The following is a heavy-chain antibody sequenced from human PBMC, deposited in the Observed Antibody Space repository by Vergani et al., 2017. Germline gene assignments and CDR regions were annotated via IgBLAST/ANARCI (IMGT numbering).Heavy chain of an antibody. V-gene: IGHV3-30*04. Sequence: VQLVESGGGVVQPGRSLRLSCAASGFTFSSYAMHWVRQAPGKGLEWVAVISYDGSNKYYADSVKGRFTISRDNSKNTLYLQMNSLRAEDTAVYYCARDGSVGAGGGGLDYWGQGTLVTVSS. CDR2: ISYDGSNK. D-gene: IGHD1-26*01. J-gene: IGHJ4*02. CDR3: ARDGSVGAGGGGLDY. CDR1: GFTFSSYA.